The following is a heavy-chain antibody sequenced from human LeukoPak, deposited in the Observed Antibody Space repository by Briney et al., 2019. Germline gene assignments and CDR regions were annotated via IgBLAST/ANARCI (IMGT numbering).Heavy chain of an antibody. CDR1: YTSTNNG. Sequence: ASVKVSCTYTSTNNGVTWVRQAPGQGLEWVGRISGYTGYTNYAQKFQGRVSLTTERSTKAAYMELTYLRSDDTAVYYCARDAWGSSTSLGYYYYMDVWGEGTTVTVSS. D-gene: IGHD6-6*01. V-gene: IGHV1-18*01. CDR3: ARDAWGSSTSLGYYYYMDV. CDR2: ISGYTGYT. J-gene: IGHJ6*03.